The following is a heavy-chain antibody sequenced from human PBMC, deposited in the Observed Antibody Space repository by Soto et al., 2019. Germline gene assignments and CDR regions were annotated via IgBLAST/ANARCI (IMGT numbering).Heavy chain of an antibody. D-gene: IGHD3-3*01. CDR3: AREDRFLEWLSHSNWFDP. CDR2: MNPNSGNT. Sequence: ASVKVSCKASGYTCTSYDINWVRQATGQGLEWMGWMNPNSGNTGYAQKFQGRVTMTRNTSISTAYMELSSLRSEDTAVYYCAREDRFLEWLSHSNWFDPWGQGTLVTVSS. J-gene: IGHJ5*02. CDR1: GYTCTSYD. V-gene: IGHV1-8*01.